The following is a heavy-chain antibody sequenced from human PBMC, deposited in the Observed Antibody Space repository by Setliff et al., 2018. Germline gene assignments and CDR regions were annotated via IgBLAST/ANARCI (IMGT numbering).Heavy chain of an antibody. D-gene: IGHD3-22*01. CDR3: AKEYYSDSSGYYRGPAAFDI. Sequence: PGGSLRLSCEASGFTFSIYWMTWVRQAPGKGLEWVATINQDGSEKYYVDSVKGRFIISRDNANNSLYLQMNSLRVEDMALYYCAKEYYSDSSGYYRGPAAFDIRG. V-gene: IGHV3-7*03. J-gene: IGHJ3*02. CDR2: INQDGSEK. CDR1: GFTFSIYW.